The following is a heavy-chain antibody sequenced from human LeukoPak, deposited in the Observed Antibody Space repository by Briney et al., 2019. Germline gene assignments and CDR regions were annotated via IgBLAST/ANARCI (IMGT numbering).Heavy chain of an antibody. Sequence: GASVKVSCKTSGYTFNTYGIAWVRQAPGQGLDWMGWISAYNGNTNYAQNLQDRVTMTTDTSSTTAYMELRSLRSDDTAVSYSAREGRDHDSGNYYLSWFDPWGQGTLVTVSS. D-gene: IGHD3-22*01. CDR1: GYTFNTYG. CDR3: AREGRDHDSGNYYLSWFDP. J-gene: IGHJ5*02. CDR2: ISAYNGNT. V-gene: IGHV1-18*01.